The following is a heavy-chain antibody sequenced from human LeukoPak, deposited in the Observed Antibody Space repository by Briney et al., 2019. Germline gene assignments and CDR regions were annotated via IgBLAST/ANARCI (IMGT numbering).Heavy chain of an antibody. D-gene: IGHD4-17*01. CDR3: AKSDYGDYGYFDY. CDR2: ISGSGGST. Sequence: GGSLRLSCVVSGFTFSDYAMSWVRQAPGKGLEWVSAISGSGGSTYYADSVKGRFTISRDNSKNTLYLQMNSLRAEDTAVYYCAKSDYGDYGYFDYWGQGTLVTVSS. V-gene: IGHV3-23*01. J-gene: IGHJ4*02. CDR1: GFTFSDYA.